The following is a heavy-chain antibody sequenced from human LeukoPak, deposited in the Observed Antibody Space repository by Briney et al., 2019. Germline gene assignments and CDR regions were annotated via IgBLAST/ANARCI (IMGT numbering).Heavy chain of an antibody. CDR3: AKDSIRVVVSVGIPRPDSLDI. V-gene: IGHV3-30*02. Sequence: GGSLTLSCAPSGIPFGDRWMSWARQAPGKGLEWVAFIRYDGSKKFYADSVKGRFTISRDNSENTLYLQMNSLRAEDTGVYYCAKDSIRVVVSVGIPRPDSLDIWGQGTMVTVSS. CDR1: GIPFGDRW. J-gene: IGHJ3*02. D-gene: IGHD3-22*01. CDR2: IRYDGSKK.